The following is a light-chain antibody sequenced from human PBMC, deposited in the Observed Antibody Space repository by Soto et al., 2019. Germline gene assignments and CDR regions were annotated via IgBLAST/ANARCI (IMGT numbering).Light chain of an antibody. CDR2: GAS. J-gene: IGKJ5*01. V-gene: IGKV3-15*01. CDR3: QQYNNWLPIT. Sequence: EVVMTQSTAPLSVSPGERFTLSCRASQSVRSNLAWYQQKPGQSPRLLIYGASTRATGIPARFSGSGSGTEFTLTISILQSEDFAVYYCQQYNNWLPITFDEGTRLEV. CDR1: QSVRSN.